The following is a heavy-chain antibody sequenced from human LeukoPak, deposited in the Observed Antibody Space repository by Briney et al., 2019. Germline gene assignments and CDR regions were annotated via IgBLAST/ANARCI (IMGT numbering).Heavy chain of an antibody. CDR1: GYTFTGYY. Sequence: SVKVSCKASGYTFTGYYLHWVRQAPGQGLEWMGGIIPIFGTANYAQKFQGRVTITADESTSTAYMELSSLRSEDTAVYYCARSVAADFLNWFDPWGQGTLVTVSS. CDR3: ARSVAADFLNWFDP. V-gene: IGHV1-69*13. D-gene: IGHD2-2*01. J-gene: IGHJ5*02. CDR2: IIPIFGTA.